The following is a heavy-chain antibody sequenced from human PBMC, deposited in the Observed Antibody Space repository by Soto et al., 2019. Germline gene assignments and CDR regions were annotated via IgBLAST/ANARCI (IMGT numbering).Heavy chain of an antibody. CDR3: ASIPGGPPLRYFDY. J-gene: IGHJ4*02. CDR2: ISSSGSYI. D-gene: IGHD3-10*01. CDR1: GFTFSSHS. Sequence: GGSLRLSCAASGFTFSSHSMNWVRQAPGKGLEWVSSISSSGSYIYYADSLKGRFAISRDNAKNSLYLQMNSLRAEDTAVYYCASIPGGPPLRYFDYWGQGTLVTVSS. V-gene: IGHV3-21*01.